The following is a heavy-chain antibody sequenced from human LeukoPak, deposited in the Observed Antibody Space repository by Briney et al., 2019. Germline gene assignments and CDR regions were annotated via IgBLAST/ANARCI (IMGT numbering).Heavy chain of an antibody. CDR1: GYTLTEVS. CDR2: LDGENGEI. Sequence: ASVKVSCNVSGYTLTEVSIHWVRQAPGKGLEWVGRLDGENGEIINSEKFQGRLSVTEDTSTDTAYMQLSSLRSEDTAIYYCATGGIPFYDFLYFESWGQGTLVTVSS. J-gene: IGHJ4*02. D-gene: IGHD2/OR15-2a*01. V-gene: IGHV1-24*01. CDR3: ATGGIPFYDFLYFES.